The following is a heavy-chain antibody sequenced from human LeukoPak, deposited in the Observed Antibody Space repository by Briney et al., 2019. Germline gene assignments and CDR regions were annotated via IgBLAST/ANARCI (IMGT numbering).Heavy chain of an antibody. V-gene: IGHV3-7*01. J-gene: IGHJ4*02. Sequence: GGSLRLSCAASGFTFSSYWMSWVRQAPGKGLEWVANIKQDGSEKYYVDSVKGRFSISRDNAKNSLYLQMNSLRAEDTAVYYCARRRYSGSSQHFDYWGLGTLVTVSS. CDR3: ARRRYSGSSQHFDY. CDR1: GFTFSSYW. CDR2: IKQDGSEK. D-gene: IGHD1-26*01.